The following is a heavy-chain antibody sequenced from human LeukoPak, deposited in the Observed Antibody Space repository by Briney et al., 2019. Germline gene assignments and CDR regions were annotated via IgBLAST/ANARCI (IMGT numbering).Heavy chain of an antibody. V-gene: IGHV3-33*06. D-gene: IGHD6-13*01. CDR3: AKDRPSSSWYKRGDVFDI. J-gene: IGHJ3*02. CDR2: IWYDGSNK. Sequence: GRSLRLSCAASGFTFSSYGMHWVRQAPGKGLEWVAVIWYDGSNKYYADSVKGRFTISRDNSKNTLYLQMNSLRAEDTAVYYCAKDRPSSSWYKRGDVFDIGGQETMVTVSS. CDR1: GFTFSSYG.